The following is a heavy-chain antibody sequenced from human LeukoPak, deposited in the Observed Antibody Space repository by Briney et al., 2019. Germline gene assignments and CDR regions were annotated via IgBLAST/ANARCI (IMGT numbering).Heavy chain of an antibody. Sequence: GGSLRLSCAASGCTFSTYAMSWVRQAPGKGLQWVSVISGGGGTTYYADSVRGRFTISRDNSKNTLHLQMNSLRAEDTAVYYCAKDGKFGGGSPGDAFNVWGQGTMVSVFS. CDR2: ISGGGGTT. V-gene: IGHV3-23*01. CDR1: GCTFSTYA. CDR3: AKDGKFGGGSPGDAFNV. J-gene: IGHJ3*01. D-gene: IGHD3-16*01.